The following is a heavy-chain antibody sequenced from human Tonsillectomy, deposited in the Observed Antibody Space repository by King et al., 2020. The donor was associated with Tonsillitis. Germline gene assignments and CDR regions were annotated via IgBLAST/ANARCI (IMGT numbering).Heavy chain of an antibody. CDR2: IPYYGSNK. CDR1: GFSFNNYG. D-gene: IGHD6-13*01. V-gene: IGHV3-30*18. Sequence: VQLVESGGGVVQPGGSLRLSCSASGFSFNNYGMHWVRQAPGKGLEWVAIIPYYGSNKYYSDSGRGRFTISRDNSKNKLYLQMNSLRAEDTAVYYGAKEIAAAGDSYYSYGMDVWGQGTTVTVSS. CDR3: AKEIAAAGDSYYSYGMDV. J-gene: IGHJ6*02.